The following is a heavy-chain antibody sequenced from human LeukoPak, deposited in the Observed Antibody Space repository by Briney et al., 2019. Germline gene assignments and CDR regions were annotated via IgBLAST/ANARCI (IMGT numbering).Heavy chain of an antibody. CDR3: ARNPLPAASGWFDP. Sequence: GASVKVSCKASGYTFTSYGISWVRQAPGQGLEWMGWISAHNGNTNYAQKLQGRVTMTTDTSTSTAYMELRSLRSDDTAVYYCARNPLPAASGWFDPWGQGTLVTVSS. J-gene: IGHJ5*02. CDR2: ISAHNGNT. CDR1: GYTFTSYG. D-gene: IGHD2-2*01. V-gene: IGHV1-18*04.